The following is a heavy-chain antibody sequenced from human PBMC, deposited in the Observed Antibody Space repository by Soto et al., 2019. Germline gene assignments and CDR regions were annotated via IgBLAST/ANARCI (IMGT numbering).Heavy chain of an antibody. D-gene: IGHD3-10*01. CDR3: AKDSGMGWSLYYFDY. J-gene: IGHJ4*02. CDR2: ISYDGSNK. V-gene: IGHV3-30*18. CDR1: GFTFSSYG. Sequence: QVQLVESGGGVVQPGRSLRLSCAASGFTFSSYGMHWVRQAPGKGLEWVAVISYDGSNKYYADSVKGRFTISRDNSKKTLHLQMSSLRAEDTAVYYSAKDSGMGWSLYYFDYWGQGTLVTVSS.